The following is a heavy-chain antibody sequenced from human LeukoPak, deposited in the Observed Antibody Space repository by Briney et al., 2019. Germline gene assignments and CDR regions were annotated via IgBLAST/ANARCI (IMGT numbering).Heavy chain of an antibody. CDR1: GGTFSSYA. J-gene: IGHJ3*02. D-gene: IGHD3-22*01. CDR2: IIPIFGTA. V-gene: IGHV1-69*05. CDR3: ASRYYYDSSGYYSGFADAFDI. Sequence: GSSVKVSCKASGGTFSSYAISWVRQAPGQGHEWMGRIIPIFGTANYAQKFQGRVTITTDESTSTAYMELSSLRSEDTAVYYCASRYYYDSSGYYSGFADAFDIWGQGTMVTVSS.